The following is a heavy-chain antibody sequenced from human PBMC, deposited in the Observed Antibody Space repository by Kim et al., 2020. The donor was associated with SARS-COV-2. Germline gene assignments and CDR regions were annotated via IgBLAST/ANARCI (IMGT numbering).Heavy chain of an antibody. CDR2: ISGSGGST. D-gene: IGHD5-12*01. V-gene: IGHV3-23*01. CDR1: GFTFSSYA. J-gene: IGHJ5*02. Sequence: GGSLRLSCAASGFTFSSYAMSWVRQAPGKGLEWVSAISGSGGSTYYADSVKGRFTISRDNSKNTLYLQMNSLRAEDTAVYYCAIDGGYDGEEGWFDPWGQGTLVTVSS. CDR3: AIDGGYDGEEGWFDP.